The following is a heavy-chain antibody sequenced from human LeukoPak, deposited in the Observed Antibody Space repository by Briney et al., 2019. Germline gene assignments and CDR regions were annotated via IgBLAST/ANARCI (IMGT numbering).Heavy chain of an antibody. CDR3: AREGRGYKVAKFDY. D-gene: IGHD3-22*01. V-gene: IGHV3-21*01. J-gene: IGHJ4*02. CDR1: GFTFSSYS. CDR2: ISSSSSYI. Sequence: GGSLRLSCAASGFTFSSYSMNWVRQAPGKGLEWVSSISSSSSYIYYADSVKGRFTISRDNAKNSLYLQMNSLRAEDTAVYSCAREGRGYKVAKFDYWGQGTLVTVSS.